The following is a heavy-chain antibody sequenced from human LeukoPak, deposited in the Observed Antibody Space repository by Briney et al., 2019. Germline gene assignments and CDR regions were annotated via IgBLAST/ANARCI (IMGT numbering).Heavy chain of an antibody. Sequence: ASVKVSCKASGYTFTSYGISWVRQAPGQGLEWMGWISAYNGNTNYAQKLQGRVTMTTDTSASTAYMELRSLRSDDTAVYYCARSREYDFWSGYYRYWGQGTLVTVSS. D-gene: IGHD3-3*01. J-gene: IGHJ4*02. V-gene: IGHV1-18*01. CDR2: ISAYNGNT. CDR3: ARSREYDFWSGYYRY. CDR1: GYTFTSYG.